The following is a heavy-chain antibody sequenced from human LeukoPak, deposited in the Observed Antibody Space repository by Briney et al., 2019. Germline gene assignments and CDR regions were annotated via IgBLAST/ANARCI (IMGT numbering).Heavy chain of an antibody. CDR3: ARGYCSGGSCYSSPLSGYYMDV. CDR2: ISSSSSYI. J-gene: IGHJ6*03. Sequence: GGSLRLSCAASGFTFSSYSMNWVRQAPGKGLEWVSSISSSSSYIYYADSVKGRFTISRDNAKNSLYLKMNSLRAEDTAVYYCARGYCSGGSCYSSPLSGYYMDVWGKGTTVTVSS. V-gene: IGHV3-21*01. D-gene: IGHD2-15*01. CDR1: GFTFSSYS.